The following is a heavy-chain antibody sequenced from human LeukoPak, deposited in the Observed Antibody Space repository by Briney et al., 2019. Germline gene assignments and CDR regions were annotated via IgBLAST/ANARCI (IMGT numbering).Heavy chain of an antibody. CDR1: GGTFSSYA. Sequence: GSSVKVSCKASGGTFSSYAISWVRQAPGQGLEWMGRIIPIFGTANYAQKFQGRVTITTDESTSTAYMELSSLRSEDTAVYYCARDGLVAAAGTDYYYYMDVWGKGTTVTVSS. CDR2: IIPIFGTA. V-gene: IGHV1-69*05. D-gene: IGHD6-13*01. CDR3: ARDGLVAAAGTDYYYYMDV. J-gene: IGHJ6*03.